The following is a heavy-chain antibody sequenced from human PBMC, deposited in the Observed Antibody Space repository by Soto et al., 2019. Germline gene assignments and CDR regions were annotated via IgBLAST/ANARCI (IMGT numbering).Heavy chain of an antibody. V-gene: IGHV3-30*18. J-gene: IGHJ3*02. CDR1: GFTFSSYG. CDR3: AKDIAAAVGNAFDI. Sequence: GGSLRLSCAASGFTFSSYGMHWVRQAPGKGLEWVAVISYDGSNKYYADSVKGRFTISRDNSKNTLYLQMNSLRAEDTAVYYCAKDIAAAVGNAFDIWGQGTMVTVSS. CDR2: ISYDGSNK. D-gene: IGHD6-13*01.